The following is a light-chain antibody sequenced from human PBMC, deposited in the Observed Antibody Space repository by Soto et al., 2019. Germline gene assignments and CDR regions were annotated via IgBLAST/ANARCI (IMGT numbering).Light chain of an antibody. J-gene: IGLJ3*02. CDR2: EVT. CDR1: SSDVGAYNY. Sequence: QSALTQPPSASGSPGQSITISCTGTSSDVGAYNYVSWYQQYPGKAPKIMIYEVTKRPSGVPDRFSGSKSGNTASLTVSGLQAEDEDDYYCTTYVGNNIWVFGGGTKLTVL. V-gene: IGLV2-8*01. CDR3: TTYVGNNIWV.